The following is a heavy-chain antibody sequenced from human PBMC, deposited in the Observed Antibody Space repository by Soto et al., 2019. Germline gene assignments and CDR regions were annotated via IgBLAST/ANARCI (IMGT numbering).Heavy chain of an antibody. CDR3: ARDRCYDGTCYSASDS. D-gene: IGHD2-15*01. CDR1: GFRFSTYN. Sequence: EVRLMESGGGLVQPGGSLRLSCAASGFRFSTYNMDWVRQAPGKGPEWIAHISTTSFTIYYADSVKGRFTISRDNDRNSLYLEMNSLRDEDTAVYYCARDRCYDGTCYSASDSWGQGTLVTVPS. CDR2: ISTTSFTI. V-gene: IGHV3-48*02. J-gene: IGHJ5*01.